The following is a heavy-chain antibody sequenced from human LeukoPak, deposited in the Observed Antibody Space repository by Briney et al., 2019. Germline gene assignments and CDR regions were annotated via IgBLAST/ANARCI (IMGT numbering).Heavy chain of an antibody. V-gene: IGHV4-34*01. CDR3: ARVRGSSSWHNDY. D-gene: IGHD6-13*01. J-gene: IGHJ4*02. Sequence: PSETLSLTCAVYGGSFSGYYWSWIRQPPGKGLEWIGEINHSGSTNYNPSLKSRVTISVDTSKNQFSLKLSSVTAADTAAYYCARVRGSSSWHNDYWGQGTLVTVSS. CDR2: INHSGST. CDR1: GGSFSGYY.